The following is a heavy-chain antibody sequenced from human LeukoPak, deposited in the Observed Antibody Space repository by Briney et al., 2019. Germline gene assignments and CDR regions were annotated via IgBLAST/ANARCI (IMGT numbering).Heavy chain of an antibody. CDR1: GGSISSGGYS. D-gene: IGHD4-17*01. Sequence: SETLSLTCAVSGGSISSGGYSWSWIRQPPGKGLEWIGYIYCSGSTYYNPSLKSRVTISVDTSKNQFSLKLSSVTAADTAVYYCARHELRSPLPYYFDYWGQGTLVTVSS. V-gene: IGHV4-30-4*07. CDR3: ARHELRSPLPYYFDY. J-gene: IGHJ4*02. CDR2: IYCSGST.